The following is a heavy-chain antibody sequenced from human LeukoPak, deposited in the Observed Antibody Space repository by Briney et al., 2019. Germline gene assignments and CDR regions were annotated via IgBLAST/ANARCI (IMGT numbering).Heavy chain of an antibody. D-gene: IGHD3-3*01. CDR3: ARAGVERFLEWLSTYYYGMDV. Sequence: ALVKVSCKASGSTFTSYDINWVRQATGQGLEWMGWTNPNSGNTGYAQKFQGRVTMTRNTSISTAYMELSSLRSEDTAVYYCARAGVERFLEWLSTYYYGMDVWGQGTTVTVSS. CDR2: TNPNSGNT. V-gene: IGHV1-8*01. CDR1: GSTFTSYD. J-gene: IGHJ6*02.